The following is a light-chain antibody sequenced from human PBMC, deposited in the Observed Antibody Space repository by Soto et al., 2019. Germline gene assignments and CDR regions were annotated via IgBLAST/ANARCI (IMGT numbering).Light chain of an antibody. CDR1: TSNIGSRT. J-gene: IGLJ1*01. CDR2: ENN. V-gene: IGLV1-44*01. Sequence: SLLTQPTSASGTPGQRITISCSGSTSNIGSRTVNWYQHLPGTAPKLLIYENNQRPSGVPDRFSGSKSGTSASLAISGLQSEDEADYYCAAWDHRLNQYLLGKGTKVTVL. CDR3: AAWDHRLNQYL.